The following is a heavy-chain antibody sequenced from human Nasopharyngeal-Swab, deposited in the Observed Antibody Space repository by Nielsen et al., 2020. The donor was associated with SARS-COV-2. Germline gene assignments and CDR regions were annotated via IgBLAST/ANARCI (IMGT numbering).Heavy chain of an antibody. J-gene: IGHJ3*01. CDR2: IYYSGST. Sequence: WIRQPPGKGLEWIGSIYYSGSTYYNPSLKSRVTISVDTSKNQFSLKLSSVTAADTAVYYCARQPGNYDYVWGSYRPDGAFDFWGQGTMVTVS. V-gene: IGHV4-39*01. CDR3: ARQPGNYDYVWGSYRPDGAFDF. D-gene: IGHD3-16*02.